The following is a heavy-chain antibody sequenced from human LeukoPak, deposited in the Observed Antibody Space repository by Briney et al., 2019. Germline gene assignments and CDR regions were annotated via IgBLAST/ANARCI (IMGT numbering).Heavy chain of an antibody. J-gene: IGHJ4*02. CDR3: AKDVRDGYERYFDY. CDR2: ISGSGGSGGRT. D-gene: IGHD5-24*01. Sequence: PGGSLRLSCEASGYTFKGYGLTWVRQAPGKGLEWVSGISGSGGSGGRTYYADSVKGRFTISRDNSKNTLYLQMNSLRAEDTAVYYCAKDVRDGYERYFDYWGQGTLVTVSS. V-gene: IGHV3-23*01. CDR1: GYTFKGYG.